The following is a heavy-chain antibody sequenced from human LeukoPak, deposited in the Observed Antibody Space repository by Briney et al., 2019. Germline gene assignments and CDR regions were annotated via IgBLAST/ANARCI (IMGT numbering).Heavy chain of an antibody. CDR1: GFTFDDYA. D-gene: IGHD4-11*01. V-gene: IGHV3-20*04. J-gene: IGHJ4*02. Sequence: GGSLRLSCAASGFTFDDYAMSWVRQAPGKGLEWVSGINWNGGSTGYADSVKVRFTISRDNAKNSLYLQMNSLRAEDTALYYYAREDYSNYGGTFDYWGQGTLVTVSS. CDR3: AREDYSNYGGTFDY. CDR2: INWNGGST.